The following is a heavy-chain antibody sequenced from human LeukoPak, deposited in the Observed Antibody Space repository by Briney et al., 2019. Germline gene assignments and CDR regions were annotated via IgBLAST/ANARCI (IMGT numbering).Heavy chain of an antibody. CDR3: ARGSHYYDSSGYLYMYFDY. Sequence: GASVKVSCMASGYTFTSYYMHWVRQAPGQGLEWMGIINPSGGSTSYAQKFQGRVTMTRDMSTSTVYMELSSLRSEDTAVYYCARGSHYYDSSGYLYMYFDYWGQGTLVTVSS. V-gene: IGHV1-46*01. CDR1: GYTFTSYY. D-gene: IGHD3-22*01. J-gene: IGHJ4*02. CDR2: INPSGGST.